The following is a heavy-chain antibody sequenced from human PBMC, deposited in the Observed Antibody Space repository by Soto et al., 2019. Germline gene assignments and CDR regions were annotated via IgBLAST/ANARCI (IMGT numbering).Heavy chain of an antibody. CDR1: EFTFGDYS. CDR3: TAYSSGWNAFDI. J-gene: IGHJ3*02. V-gene: IGHV3-49*03. Sequence: GGSLRLSCTASEFTFGDYSMSWFRQAPGKGLEWVGFIRSRAYGGTTEYAASMKGRFSISRDDSKSIAYLQMNSLETEDTAVYYCTAYSSGWNAFDIWGQGTMVTVSS. D-gene: IGHD6-19*01. CDR2: IRSRAYGGTT.